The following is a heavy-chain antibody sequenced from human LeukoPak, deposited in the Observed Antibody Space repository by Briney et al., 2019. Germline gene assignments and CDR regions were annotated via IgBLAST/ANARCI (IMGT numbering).Heavy chain of an antibody. J-gene: IGHJ4*02. CDR2: IYYSGST. Sequence: SETLSLTCTVSGGSISSSSYYWGWIRQPPGKGLEWIGSIYYSGSTYYNPSLKSRVTISVDTSKNQFSLKLSSVTAADTAVYYCASFYQAYYFDYWGQGTLVTVSS. CDR1: GGSISSSSYY. CDR3: ASFYQAYYFDY. D-gene: IGHD2-21*01. V-gene: IGHV4-39*01.